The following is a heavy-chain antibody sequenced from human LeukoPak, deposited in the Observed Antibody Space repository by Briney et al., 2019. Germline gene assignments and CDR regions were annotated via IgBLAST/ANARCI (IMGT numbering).Heavy chain of an antibody. CDR1: GGTFSSYA. J-gene: IGHJ4*02. CDR2: IIPIFGTA. Sequence: GSSVKVSCKASGGTFSSYAISWVRQAPGPGLEWMGGIIPIFGTANYAQKFQGRVTITTDESTSTAYMELSSLRSEDTAVYYCASRYYDILTGYYHAEDYWGQGTLVTVSS. CDR3: ASRYYDILTGYYHAEDY. V-gene: IGHV1-69*05. D-gene: IGHD3-9*01.